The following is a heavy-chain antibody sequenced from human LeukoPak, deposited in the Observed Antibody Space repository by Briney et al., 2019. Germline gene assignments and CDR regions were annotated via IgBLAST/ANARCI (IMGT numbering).Heavy chain of an antibody. V-gene: IGHV4-38-2*02. CDR1: GYSISSGYY. J-gene: IGHJ3*02. CDR3: AREGSAFDI. Sequence: SETLSLTCTVSGYSISSGYYWGWIRQPPGKGLEWIGGIYHSGSTYYNPSLKSRVTISVDTSKNQFSLKLSSVTAADTAVYYCAREGSAFDIWGQGTMVTVSS. CDR2: IYHSGST.